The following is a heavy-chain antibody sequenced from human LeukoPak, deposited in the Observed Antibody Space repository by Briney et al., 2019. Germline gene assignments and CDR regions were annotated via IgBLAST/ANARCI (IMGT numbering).Heavy chain of an antibody. CDR1: GFTFSSYA. V-gene: IGHV3-23*01. D-gene: IGHD3-9*01. Sequence: QSGGSLRLSCAASGFTFSSYAMSWVRQAPGEGLEWVSAISGSGGSTYYADSVKGRFTISRDNSKNTLYLQMNSLRAEDTAVYYCAKDRLRYFDWLLSYWGQGTLVTVSS. CDR2: ISGSGGST. CDR3: AKDRLRYFDWLLSY. J-gene: IGHJ4*02.